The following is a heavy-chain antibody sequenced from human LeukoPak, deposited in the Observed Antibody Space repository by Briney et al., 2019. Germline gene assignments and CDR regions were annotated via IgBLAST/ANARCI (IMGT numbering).Heavy chain of an antibody. J-gene: IGHJ6*03. Sequence: SETLSLTCTVSGGSISSYYWSWIRQPTGKGLEWIGRIYTSGSTNYNPSLKSRVTMSVDTSKNQFSLKLSSVTAADTAVYYCARDYAAHYDFWSGLSYYMDVWGKGTTVTVSS. CDR2: IYTSGST. CDR3: ARDYAAHYDFWSGLSYYMDV. V-gene: IGHV4-4*07. D-gene: IGHD3-3*01. CDR1: GGSISSYY.